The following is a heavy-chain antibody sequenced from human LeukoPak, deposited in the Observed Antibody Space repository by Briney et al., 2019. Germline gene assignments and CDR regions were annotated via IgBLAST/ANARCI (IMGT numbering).Heavy chain of an antibody. D-gene: IGHD3-10*01. CDR1: GGSFSGYY. Sequence: PSETLSLTCAVYGGSFSGYYWSWIRQPPGKGLEWIGEINHSGSTNYNPSLKSRVTISVDTSKNQFSLKLSSVTAADTAVYYCARRGPYYYGSGSFRPNYYYYYYMDVWGKGTTVTISS. J-gene: IGHJ6*03. V-gene: IGHV4-34*01. CDR2: INHSGST. CDR3: ARRGPYYYGSGSFRPNYYYYYYMDV.